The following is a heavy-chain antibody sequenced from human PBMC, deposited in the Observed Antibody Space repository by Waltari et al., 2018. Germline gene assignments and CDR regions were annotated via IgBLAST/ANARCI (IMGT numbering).Heavy chain of an antibody. CDR3: ARGLELTTPDY. D-gene: IGHD4-17*01. Sequence: QVQLVQSGADVKKPGASVKLSCKTSGYTFTNYAIVWVRQAPGQRLEWMVWINAGNGNTKYSQKFQGRVTITRDTSASTAYMELTSLISEDTGVYYCARGLELTTPDYWGQGTLVTVSS. V-gene: IGHV1-3*01. CDR1: GYTFTNYA. CDR2: INAGNGNT. J-gene: IGHJ4*02.